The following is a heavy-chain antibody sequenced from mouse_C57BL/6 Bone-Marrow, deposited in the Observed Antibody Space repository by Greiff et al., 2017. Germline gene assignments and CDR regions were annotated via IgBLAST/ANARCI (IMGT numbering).Heavy chain of an antibody. D-gene: IGHD2-4*01. Sequence: VQLQQPGAELVMPGASVKLSCKASGYTFTSYWMHWVKQRPGQGLAWIGEIDPSDSYTNYNQKFKGKSTLTVDKSSSTAYMQLSSLTSEDSAVYYCAREGYYDYDLYYAMDYWGQGTSVTVSS. CDR2: IDPSDSYT. V-gene: IGHV1-69*01. CDR3: AREGYYDYDLYYAMDY. J-gene: IGHJ4*01. CDR1: GYTFTSYW.